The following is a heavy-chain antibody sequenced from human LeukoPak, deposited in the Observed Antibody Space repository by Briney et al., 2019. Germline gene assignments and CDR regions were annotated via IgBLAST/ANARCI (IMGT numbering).Heavy chain of an antibody. D-gene: IGHD2-15*01. Sequence: SETLSLTCTVSGGSISSYYWSWIRQPPGKGLEWIGYIYYSGSTNYNPSLKSRVTISVDTSKNQFSLKLSSVTAADTAVYYCARSGVLFLIDYWGKGTLVTVSS. CDR1: GGSISSYY. J-gene: IGHJ4*02. CDR2: IYYSGST. CDR3: ARSGVLFLIDY. V-gene: IGHV4-59*01.